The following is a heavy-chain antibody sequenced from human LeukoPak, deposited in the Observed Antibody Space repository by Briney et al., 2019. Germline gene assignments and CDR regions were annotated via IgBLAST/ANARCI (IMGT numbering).Heavy chain of an antibody. CDR3: ARSPYYYGMDV. Sequence: GGSLRLPCAASGFTFSSYWMHWVRQAPGKGLVWVSHINSDGSSTSYADSVKGRFTISRDNAKNTVYLQMNSLRAEDTALYYCARSPYYYGMDVWGQGTTVTVSS. J-gene: IGHJ6*02. V-gene: IGHV3-74*01. CDR2: INSDGSST. CDR1: GFTFSSYW.